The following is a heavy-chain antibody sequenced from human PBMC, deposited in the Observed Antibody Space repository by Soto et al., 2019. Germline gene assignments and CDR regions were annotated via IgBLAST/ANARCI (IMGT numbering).Heavy chain of an antibody. D-gene: IGHD1-1*01. V-gene: IGHV3-21*01. J-gene: IGHJ6*02. Sequence: PGGSLRLSCAASGFTFSSYSMNWVRQAPGKGLEWVSSISSSSSYIYYADSVEGRFTISRDNAKNSLYLQMNSLRAEDTAVYYCARQTTVFSYYYGMDVWGQGTTVTVS. CDR2: ISSSSSYI. CDR1: GFTFSSYS. CDR3: ARQTTVFSYYYGMDV.